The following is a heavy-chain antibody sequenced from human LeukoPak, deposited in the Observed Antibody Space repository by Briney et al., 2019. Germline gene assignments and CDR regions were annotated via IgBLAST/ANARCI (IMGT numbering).Heavy chain of an antibody. CDR3: ARLEFWSGYYLDY. CDR1: GGSFSGYY. D-gene: IGHD3-3*01. Sequence: SETLPLTCAVYGGSFSGYYWSWIRQPPGKGLEWIGEINHSGSTNYNPSLKSRVTISVDTSKNQFSLKLSSVTAADTAVYYCARLEFWSGYYLDYWGQGTLVTVSS. CDR2: INHSGST. V-gene: IGHV4-34*01. J-gene: IGHJ4*02.